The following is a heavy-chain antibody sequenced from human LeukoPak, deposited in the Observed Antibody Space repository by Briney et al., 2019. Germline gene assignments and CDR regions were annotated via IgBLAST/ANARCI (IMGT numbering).Heavy chain of an antibody. CDR1: GGSISSYY. V-gene: IGHV4-59*12. CDR2: IYYSGST. J-gene: IGHJ4*02. Sequence: PSETLSLTCTVSGGSISSYYWTWIRQPPGKGLEWIGYIYYSGSTNYNPSLKSRVTISVDTSKNQFSLKLSSVTAADTAVYYCAREAIVVVPAANLYYFDYWGQGTLVTVSS. D-gene: IGHD2-2*01. CDR3: AREAIVVVPAANLYYFDY.